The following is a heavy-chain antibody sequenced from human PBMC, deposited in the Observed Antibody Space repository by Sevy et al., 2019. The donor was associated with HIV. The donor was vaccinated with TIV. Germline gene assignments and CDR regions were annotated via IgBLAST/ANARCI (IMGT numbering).Heavy chain of an antibody. D-gene: IGHD1-26*01. J-gene: IGHJ4*02. CDR1: GFTFSSYD. CDR3: ARERSGWGDDLDY. CDR2: ISSSSSTI. V-gene: IGHV3-48*02. Sequence: GGSLRLSCAASGFTFSSYDMNWVRQAPGKGLEWVSFISSSSSTIYYADSVKGRFTISRDNAKNSLYLQMNSLRDEDTAVYFCARERSGWGDDLDYWGQGTLVTVSS.